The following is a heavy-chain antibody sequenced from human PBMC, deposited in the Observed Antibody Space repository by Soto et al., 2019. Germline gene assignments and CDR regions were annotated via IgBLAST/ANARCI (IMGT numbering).Heavy chain of an antibody. CDR2: ISGSGGST. V-gene: IGHV3-23*01. Sequence: GGSLRLSCAASGFTFSSYAMSWVRQAPGKGLEWVSAISGSGGSTYYADSVKGRFTISRDTSKNTLYLQMNSLRAEDTAVYYCAKDLYCSGGSCYSGFDYWGQGTLVTVSS. CDR1: GFTFSSYA. D-gene: IGHD2-15*01. CDR3: AKDLYCSGGSCYSGFDY. J-gene: IGHJ4*02.